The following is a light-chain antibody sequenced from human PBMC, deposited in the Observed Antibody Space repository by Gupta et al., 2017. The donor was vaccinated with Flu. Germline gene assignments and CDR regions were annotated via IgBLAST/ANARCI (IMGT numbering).Light chain of an antibody. Sequence: LTCAQQNPGQATKLLIYGAYTLQSWVPSRFSGSGSGTDSNLTISILQPEQFATYFCQHNYSITETFGPGTKVAIK. J-gene: IGKJ3*01. CDR2: GAY. CDR3: QHNYSITET. V-gene: IGKV1-39*01.